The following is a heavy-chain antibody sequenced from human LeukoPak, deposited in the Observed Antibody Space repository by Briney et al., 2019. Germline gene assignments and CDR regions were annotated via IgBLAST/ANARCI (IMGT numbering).Heavy chain of an antibody. V-gene: IGHV4-38-2*02. CDR2: VYYSGIT. Sequence: SETLSLTCTVSGYSISSGYYWGWIRQPPGKGLEWIGSVYYSGITYYNPSLKSRVTISVDTSKNQFFLKLSSVTTADTAVYYCATREGWQWLTPRRFDPWGQGTLVTVSS. D-gene: IGHD6-19*01. CDR1: GYSISSGYY. CDR3: ATREGWQWLTPRRFDP. J-gene: IGHJ5*02.